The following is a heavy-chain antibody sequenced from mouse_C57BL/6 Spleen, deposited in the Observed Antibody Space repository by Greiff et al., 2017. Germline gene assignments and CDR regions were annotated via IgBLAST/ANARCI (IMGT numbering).Heavy chain of an antibody. D-gene: IGHD1-1*01. CDR1: GYTFTSYW. CDR3: ARIPLTTVVAFPAMDY. Sequence: VQLQQPGAELVKPGASVKMSCKASGYTFTSYWITWVKQRPGQGLEWIGDIYPGSGSTNYNEKFKSKATLTVDTSSSTAYMQLSSLTSEDSAVYYCARIPLTTVVAFPAMDYWGQGTSVTVSS. CDR2: IYPGSGST. V-gene: IGHV1-55*01. J-gene: IGHJ4*01.